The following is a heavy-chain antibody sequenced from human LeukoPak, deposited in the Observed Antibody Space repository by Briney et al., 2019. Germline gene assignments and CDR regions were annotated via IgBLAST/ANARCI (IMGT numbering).Heavy chain of an antibody. CDR3: ARAGSSSFDY. J-gene: IGHJ4*02. V-gene: IGHV3-74*01. D-gene: IGHD6-13*01. CDR2: MNSDGSSK. CDR1: GFTLSNYW. Sequence: PGGSLRLSCAVSGFTLSNYWMHWVRQAPGKGLVWVSRMNSDGSSKTYADSMKGRFTISRDNAKNTLYLQMNSLRAEDTAVYYCARAGSSSFDYWGQGTLVTVSS.